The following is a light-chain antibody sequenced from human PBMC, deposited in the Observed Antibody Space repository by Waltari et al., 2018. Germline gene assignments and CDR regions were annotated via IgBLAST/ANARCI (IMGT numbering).Light chain of an antibody. CDR1: QLWDKY. CDR3: QAWDSSTADVV. J-gene: IGLJ2*01. CDR2: QDN. Sequence: SYELTQPPSVSVSPGQTVGITCTGDQLWDKYVCWYQQQPGQSPVLVIYQDNKRPSGIHGRCSGSNSGNTATLTISGTQAMDEADYYCQAWDSSTADVVFGGGTKLTVL. V-gene: IGLV3-1*01.